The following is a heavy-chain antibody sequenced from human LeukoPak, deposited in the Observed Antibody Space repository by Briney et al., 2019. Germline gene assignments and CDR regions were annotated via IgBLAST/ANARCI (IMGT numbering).Heavy chain of an antibody. Sequence: ASVKVSCKASGYTFTSYDINWVRQATGQGLEWMGWMNPNSGNTGYAQKLQGRVTMTTDTSTSTAYMELRSLRSDDTAVYYCARLDFWSGYYTGGDYWGQGTLVTVSS. D-gene: IGHD3-3*01. CDR1: GYTFTSYD. J-gene: IGHJ4*02. V-gene: IGHV1-8*01. CDR3: ARLDFWSGYYTGGDY. CDR2: MNPNSGNT.